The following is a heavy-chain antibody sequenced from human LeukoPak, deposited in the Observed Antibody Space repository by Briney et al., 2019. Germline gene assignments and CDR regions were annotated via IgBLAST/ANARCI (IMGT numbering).Heavy chain of an antibody. V-gene: IGHV3-30*04. CDR1: GFTFSSYA. J-gene: IGHJ4*02. CDR3: ARSSGWLIDY. Sequence: GGSLRLPCAASGFTFSSYAMHWVRQAPGKGLEWVAVISYDGSNKYYADSVKGRFTISRDNAKNSLYLQMNSLRAEDTAVYYCARSSGWLIDYWGQGTLVTVSS. D-gene: IGHD6-19*01. CDR2: ISYDGSNK.